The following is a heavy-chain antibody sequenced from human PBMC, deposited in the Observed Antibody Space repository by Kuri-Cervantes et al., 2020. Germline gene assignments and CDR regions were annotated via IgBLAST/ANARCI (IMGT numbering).Heavy chain of an antibody. Sequence: GESLKISCAASGFTFSNAWMSWVRQAPGKGLEWVGRIKSKTDGGTTDYAAPVKGRFTISRDDSKNTLYLQMNSLRAEDTAVYYCARVSGYILRAYGMDVWGQGTTVTVSS. CDR3: ARVSGYILRAYGMDV. CDR1: GFTFSNAW. J-gene: IGHJ6*02. D-gene: IGHD1-1*01. CDR2: IKSKTDGGTT. V-gene: IGHV3-15*01.